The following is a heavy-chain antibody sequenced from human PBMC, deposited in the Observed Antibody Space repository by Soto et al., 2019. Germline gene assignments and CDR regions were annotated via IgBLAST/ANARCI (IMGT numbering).Heavy chain of an antibody. V-gene: IGHV1-8*01. CDR3: ALTTVTTNAFDI. Sequence: ASVKVSCKASGYTFTSYVINWVRQATGQGLEWMGWMNPNSGNTGYAQKFQGRVTMTRNTSISTAYMELSSLRSEDTAVYYCALTTVTTNAFDIWGQGTMVTVSS. D-gene: IGHD4-17*01. J-gene: IGHJ3*02. CDR1: GYTFTSYV. CDR2: MNPNSGNT.